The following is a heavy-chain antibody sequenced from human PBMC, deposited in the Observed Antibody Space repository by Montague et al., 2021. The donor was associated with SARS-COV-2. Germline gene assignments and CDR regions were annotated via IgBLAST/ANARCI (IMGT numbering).Heavy chain of an antibody. CDR1: GGSISGYY. CDR2: IYDGGAV. D-gene: IGHD4-23*01. Sequence: SETLSLTCTVSGGSISGYYWSWLRRSPGKGLEWTAYIYDGGAVNYNPSLGSQVTISTDTSKNQLSLKVNSVTAADTAVYYCVRDHPYGGPRGAYDIWGQGTVVTVSS. CDR3: VRDHPYGGPRGAYDI. V-gene: IGHV4-59*01. J-gene: IGHJ3*02.